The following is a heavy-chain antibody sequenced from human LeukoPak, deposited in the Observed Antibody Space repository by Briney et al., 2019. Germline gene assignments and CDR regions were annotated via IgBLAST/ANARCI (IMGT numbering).Heavy chain of an antibody. Sequence: PSETLSLTCTVSGGSIGSFYWSWIRQPPGKGLEWIGYIYNSGNNNYNPSLKSRVTMSVDTSKNQFSLKLSSVTAADTAVYYCARVAHDLYPYYFDYWGQGTLVTVSS. D-gene: IGHD5/OR15-5a*01. V-gene: IGHV4-59*01. CDR3: ARVAHDLYPYYFDY. CDR1: GGSIGSFY. J-gene: IGHJ4*02. CDR2: IYNSGNN.